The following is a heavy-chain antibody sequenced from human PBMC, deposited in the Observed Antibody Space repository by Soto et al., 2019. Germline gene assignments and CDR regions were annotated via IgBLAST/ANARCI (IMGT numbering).Heavy chain of an antibody. CDR2: IWYDGSNK. D-gene: IGHD6-13*01. CDR3: ARLAAAAPGGDP. Sequence: QVQLVESGGGVVQPGRSLRLSCAASGFTFSSYGMHWVRQAPGKGLEWVAVIWYDGSNKYYADSVKGRFTISRDNSKNTLYLQMNSLRAEDTAVYYCARLAAAAPGGDPWGQGTLVTVSS. J-gene: IGHJ5*02. V-gene: IGHV3-33*01. CDR1: GFTFSSYG.